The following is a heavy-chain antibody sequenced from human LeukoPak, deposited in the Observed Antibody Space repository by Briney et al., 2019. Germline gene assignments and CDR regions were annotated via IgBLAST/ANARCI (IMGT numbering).Heavy chain of an antibody. CDR2: IYSGGST. CDR3: ARVGSGWYFDY. CDR1: GFTVSSNY. Sequence: GGSLRLSCAASGFTVSSNYMSWVRQAPGKGLEWVSVIYSGGSTYYADSVKGRFTISRDKSKNTLYLQMNSLRAEDTAVYYCARVGSGWYFDYWGQGTLVTVSS. J-gene: IGHJ4*02. V-gene: IGHV3-66*01. D-gene: IGHD6-19*01.